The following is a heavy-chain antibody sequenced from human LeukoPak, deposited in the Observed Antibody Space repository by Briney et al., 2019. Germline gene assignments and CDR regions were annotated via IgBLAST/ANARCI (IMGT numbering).Heavy chain of an antibody. D-gene: IGHD3-10*02. J-gene: IGHJ5*02. CDR3: ANYFLGMFGLA. V-gene: IGHV3-30*18. CDR1: GFTFSSYG. CDR2: ISYDGSNK. Sequence: PGGSLRLSCAASGFTFSSYGMHWVRQAPGKGLEWVAVISYDGSNKYYADSVKGRFTISRDNSKNTLYLQMNSLGAEDTAVYYCANYFLGMFGLAWGQGTLVTVSS.